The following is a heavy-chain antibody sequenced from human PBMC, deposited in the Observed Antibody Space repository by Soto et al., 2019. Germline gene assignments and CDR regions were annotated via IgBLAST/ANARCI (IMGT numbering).Heavy chain of an antibody. CDR3: ARDLGYCRSGTCYREWFDP. D-gene: IGHD2-15*01. Sequence: QVQLVQSGAEVKKPGASVKVSCKASGYTFTTHGISWVRQVPGQGLEWMGWVRGDNGHTTYAKSLRGRVTMTTNTSTNTAYMELRSLRSDDTAVYYCARDLGYCRSGTCYREWFDPWGQGTLVTVSS. J-gene: IGHJ5*02. CDR1: GYTFTTHG. V-gene: IGHV1-18*01. CDR2: VRGDNGHT.